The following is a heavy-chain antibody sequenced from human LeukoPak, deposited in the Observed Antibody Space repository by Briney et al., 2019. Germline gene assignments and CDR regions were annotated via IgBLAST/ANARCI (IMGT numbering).Heavy chain of an antibody. CDR3: TRAPIGAAGPFDF. CDR1: GFTFSNYA. CDR2: VWDAGTNT. D-gene: IGHD6-13*01. Sequence: GRSLILSCAASGFTFSNYAMHWVRQAPGKGLEWVAAVWDAGTNTHYADSVKGRVTISRDNSKNTVYLQMNSLRAEDTAVYYCTRAPIGAAGPFDFWGQGTLVTVSS. V-gene: IGHV3-33*01. J-gene: IGHJ4*02.